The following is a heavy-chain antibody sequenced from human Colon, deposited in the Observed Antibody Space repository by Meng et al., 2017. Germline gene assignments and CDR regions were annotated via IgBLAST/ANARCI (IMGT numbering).Heavy chain of an antibody. V-gene: IGHV4-55*01. CDR1: GDSITNHNW. J-gene: IGHJ4*02. D-gene: IGHD3-22*01. Sequence: QVQLRESGPALVKPSETLSLTCAVSGDSITNHNWWAWVRQPPGKGLEWIGEIPHRGSSAYNPSLKSRVTMTLDTSKNQFSLKLSSVTAPDTAVYYCARRVHDGSGHHYFDYWGQGTLVTVSS. CDR3: ARRVHDGSGHHYFDY. CDR2: IPHRGSS.